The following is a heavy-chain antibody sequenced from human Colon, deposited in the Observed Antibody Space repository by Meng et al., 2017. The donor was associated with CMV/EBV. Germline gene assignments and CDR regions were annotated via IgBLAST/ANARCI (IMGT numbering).Heavy chain of an antibody. J-gene: IGHJ4*02. Sequence: ASVKVSCKTSGYSFTMYDIYWVRQASGQGLEWMGWMNPDSGHTAYAQKFQGRITMTRDTSVTTAYLEITSLRSDDTVVYYCVRGRVVGGGWGQGTLVTVSS. V-gene: IGHV1-8*01. CDR3: VRGRVVGGG. CDR1: GYSFTMYD. CDR2: MNPDSGHT. D-gene: IGHD2-21*01.